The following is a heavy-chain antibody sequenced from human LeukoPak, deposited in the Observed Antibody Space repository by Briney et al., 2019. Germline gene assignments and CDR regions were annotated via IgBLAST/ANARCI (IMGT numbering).Heavy chain of an antibody. D-gene: IGHD2-8*01. Sequence: SETLSLTCTVSGYSISSGYYWGWIRQPPGKGLVWIGSIYHSGSTYYNPSLKSRVTISVDTSKNQFSLKLSSVTAADTAVYYCARALRYCTNGVCSPYFDYWGQGTLVTVPS. J-gene: IGHJ4*02. CDR2: IYHSGST. V-gene: IGHV4-38-2*02. CDR3: ARALRYCTNGVCSPYFDY. CDR1: GYSISSGYY.